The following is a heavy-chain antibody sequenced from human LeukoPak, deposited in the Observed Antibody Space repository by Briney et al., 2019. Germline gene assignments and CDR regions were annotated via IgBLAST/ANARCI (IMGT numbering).Heavy chain of an antibody. J-gene: IGHJ6*02. CDR1: GFTFSSYA. Sequence: PGGSLRLSCAASGFTFSSYAMSWVRQAPGKGLEWVSTISVSGGSTYYADSVKGRFTISRDNSKSTLYLQANSLRAEDTAVYYCAKEGRPGDYYYGMDVWGQGTTVTVSS. CDR2: ISVSGGST. V-gene: IGHV3-23*01. CDR3: AKEGRPGDYYYGMDV.